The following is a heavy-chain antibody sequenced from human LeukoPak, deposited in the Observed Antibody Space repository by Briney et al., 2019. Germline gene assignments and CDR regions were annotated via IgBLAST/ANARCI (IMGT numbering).Heavy chain of an antibody. CDR2: ISGTGGAT. D-gene: IGHD2-21*01. CDR3: VKDPRDTYGTNWFVS. V-gene: IGHV3-23*01. CDR1: GFSFGNYA. J-gene: IGHJ5*01. Sequence: GGSLRLSCVALGFSFGNYAMSWVRQAPGKGLQWVSQISGTGGATWYAGFARDRFTISRDNSKKTLYLQMSGLRVEDTAMYYCVKDPRDTYGTNWFVSWGQGTLLIVSS.